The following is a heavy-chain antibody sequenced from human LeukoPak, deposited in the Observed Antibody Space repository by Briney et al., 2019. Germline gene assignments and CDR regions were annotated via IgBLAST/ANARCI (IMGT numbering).Heavy chain of an antibody. V-gene: IGHV3-43*02. Sequence: GGSLRLSCAASGFTFDDCAMHWVRQAPGKGLEWVSLISVYGGSTYYADSVRGRFTISRDNSKNSLYLQMNSLRTEDTALYYCAKARISSSWGEIDYWGQGTLVTVSS. J-gene: IGHJ4*02. CDR2: ISVYGGST. CDR1: GFTFDDCA. CDR3: AKARISSSWGEIDY. D-gene: IGHD6-13*01.